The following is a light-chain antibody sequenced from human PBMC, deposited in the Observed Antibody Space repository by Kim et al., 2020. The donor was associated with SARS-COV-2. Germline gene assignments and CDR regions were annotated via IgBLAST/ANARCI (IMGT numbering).Light chain of an antibody. J-gene: IGKJ4*01. Sequence: DIQMTQSPSSLSASEGDRVTITCRASQGISHYLAWYQQKPGKVPQLLIYGASTLQSGVPSRFSGSGSGTDFTLTISSLQPEDVATYYWQKYATPPLTIGGGTKVDIK. CDR2: GAS. V-gene: IGKV1-27*01. CDR3: QKYATPPLT. CDR1: QGISHY.